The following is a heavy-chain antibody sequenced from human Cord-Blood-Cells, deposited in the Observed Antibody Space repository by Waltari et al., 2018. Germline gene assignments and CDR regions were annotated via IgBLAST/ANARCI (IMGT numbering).Heavy chain of an antibody. V-gene: IGHV4-34*01. CDR3: ARWLELGAFDI. J-gene: IGHJ3*02. CDR2: INHSGST. CDR1: GGSFSGYY. Sequence: QVQLQQWGAGLLKPSETLSLTCAVYGGSFSGYYWSWIRQPPGKGLEWIGEINHSGSTNSNPSRKSRVTISVDTSKNQFSLKLSSVTAADTAVYYCARWLELGAFDIWGQGTMVTVSS. D-gene: IGHD1-7*01.